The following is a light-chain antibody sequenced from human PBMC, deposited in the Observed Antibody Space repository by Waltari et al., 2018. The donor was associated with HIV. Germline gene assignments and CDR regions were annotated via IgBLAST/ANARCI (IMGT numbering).Light chain of an antibody. J-gene: IGKJ2*01. CDR1: QIVSRY. CDR3: QQYDSSPYT. V-gene: IGKV3-20*01. CDR2: GAS. Sequence: DIVLTQSPGTLSLSPGERATIPCRARQIVSRYLAWLQQKPDQAPRRLIFGASSRATGIPDMFSGSVSWTDFTLTISRLEPEDFAVYFCQQYDSSPYTFGQGTKLEIK.